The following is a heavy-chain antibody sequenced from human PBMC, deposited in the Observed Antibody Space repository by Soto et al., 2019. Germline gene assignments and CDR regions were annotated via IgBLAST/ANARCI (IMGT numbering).Heavy chain of an antibody. CDR2: IKQDGSEK. D-gene: IGHD2-21*01. V-gene: IGHV3-7*03. Sequence: GCSLRLSCAASGFTFLLYCILWVRQAPGKGLEWVANIKQDGSEKYYVSSLKGRFPLSRSPAKTSLSLQMNSLRAEDTAVYYCARDSGGDDWTYDAFDIWGQGTMVTVSS. J-gene: IGHJ3*02. CDR3: ARDSGGDDWTYDAFDI. CDR1: GFTFLLYC.